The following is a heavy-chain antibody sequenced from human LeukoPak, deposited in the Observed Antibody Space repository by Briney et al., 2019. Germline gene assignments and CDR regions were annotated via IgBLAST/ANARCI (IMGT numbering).Heavy chain of an antibody. CDR1: GFTFSSYW. Sequence: GGSLRLSCAASGFTFSSYWMSWVRQAPGKGLEWVANIKQDGSEKYYVDSVKGRFTISRDNAKNSLYLQMNSLRAEDTAVYYCARDLYRIVVVPHYFDYWGQGALVTVSS. D-gene: IGHD3-22*01. J-gene: IGHJ4*02. V-gene: IGHV3-7*01. CDR2: IKQDGSEK. CDR3: ARDLYRIVVVPHYFDY.